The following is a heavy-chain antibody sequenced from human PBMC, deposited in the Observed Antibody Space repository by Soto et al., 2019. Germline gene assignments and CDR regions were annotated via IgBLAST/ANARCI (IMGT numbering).Heavy chain of an antibody. J-gene: IGHJ6*02. V-gene: IGHV4-34*01. D-gene: IGHD3-10*01. CDR3: ARGYYGSGSYYFYYYGMDV. CDR1: GGSFSGYY. CDR2: INHSGST. Sequence: PSETLSLTCAVYGGSFSGYYWSWIRQPPGKGLEWIGEINHSGSTNYNPSLKSRVTIPVDTSKNQFSLKLSSVTAADTAVYYCARGYYGSGSYYFYYYGMDVWGQGTTVTVSS.